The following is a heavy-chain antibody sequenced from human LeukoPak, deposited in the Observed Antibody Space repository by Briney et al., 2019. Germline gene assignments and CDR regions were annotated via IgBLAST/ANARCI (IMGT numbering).Heavy chain of an antibody. Sequence: GGSLRLSCAASGXXFSDYYMSWIXXAPGXGLEWVSYISSSSSYTNYADSVKGRFTISRXNAKNSLYLQMNSLRAEDTAVYYXXREXGYGLHIDYWGQGTLVTVSS. CDR1: GXXFSDYY. D-gene: IGHD2-15*01. CDR3: XREXGYGLHIDY. J-gene: IGHJ4*02. CDR2: ISSSSSYT. V-gene: IGHV3-11*06.